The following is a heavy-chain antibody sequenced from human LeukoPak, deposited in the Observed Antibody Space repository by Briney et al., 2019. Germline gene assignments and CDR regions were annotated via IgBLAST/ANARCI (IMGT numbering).Heavy chain of an antibody. D-gene: IGHD6-19*01. CDR1: GFTFSSYS. V-gene: IGHV3-21*01. CDR2: ISSSSSYI. CDR3: ARDSAGYSSGQRPFDY. J-gene: IGHJ4*02. Sequence: GGSLRLSCVASGFTFSSYSMTWVRQAPGKGLEWVSSISSSSSYIYYADSVKGRFTISRDNAKNSLYLQMNSLRAEDTAVYYCARDSAGYSSGQRPFDYWGQGTLVTVSS.